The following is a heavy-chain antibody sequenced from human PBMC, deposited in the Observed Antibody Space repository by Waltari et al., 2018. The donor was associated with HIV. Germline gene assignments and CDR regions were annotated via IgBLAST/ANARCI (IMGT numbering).Heavy chain of an antibody. CDR1: GYIFMNFD. CDR2: MNPNSGNT. CDR3: ARNSSAKGNRYFYYGLDV. Sequence: QVHLVQSGPEVKRPGASVKISCKGYGYIFMNFDVNWVRQAAGQGPEWLGWMNPNSGNTASPYIFEERVTMTRDVSTDTVYMEMSGLTPEDTAIYYCARNSSAKGNRYFYYGLDVWGQGTPVTV. V-gene: IGHV1-8*02. D-gene: IGHD3-22*01. J-gene: IGHJ6*02.